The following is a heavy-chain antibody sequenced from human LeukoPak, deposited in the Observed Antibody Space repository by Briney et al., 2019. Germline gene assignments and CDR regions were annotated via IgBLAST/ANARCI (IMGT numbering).Heavy chain of an antibody. V-gene: IGHV3-33*01. CDR1: GFTFSSYG. CDR2: IWYDGSNK. J-gene: IGHJ4*02. Sequence: GESLRLSCAASGFTFSSYGMHWVRQAPGKGLEWVAVIWYDGSNKYYADSVKGRFTISRDNSKNTLYLQMNSLRAEDTAVYYCARGAGYCSGGSCYFQFFDYWGQGTLVTVSS. D-gene: IGHD2-15*01. CDR3: ARGAGYCSGGSCYFQFFDY.